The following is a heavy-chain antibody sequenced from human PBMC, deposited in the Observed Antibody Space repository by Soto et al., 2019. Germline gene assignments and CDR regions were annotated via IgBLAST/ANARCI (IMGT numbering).Heavy chain of an antibody. J-gene: IGHJ4*02. V-gene: IGHV1-3*01. CDR3: SKDSSGYYDLVFDY. CDR1: GYTFTSYA. CDR2: INAGNGNT. D-gene: IGHD3-22*01. Sequence: QVQLVQSGAEVKKPGASVKVSCKASGYTFTSYAMHWVRHAPGQRLEWMGWINAGNGNTKYSQKFQGRVTITRDTSASTAYMELSSLRSEDTAVYYWSKDSSGYYDLVFDYWGQGTLVTVSS.